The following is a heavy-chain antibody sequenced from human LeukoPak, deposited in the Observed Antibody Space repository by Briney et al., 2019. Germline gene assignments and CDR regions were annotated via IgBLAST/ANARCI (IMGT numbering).Heavy chain of an antibody. CDR2: IYTSGST. V-gene: IGHV4-4*07. Sequence: SETLSLTCTVSGGSISSYYWSWIRQPAGKGLEWIGRIYTSGSTNYNPSLKSRVTMSVDTSKNQFSLKLSSVTAADTAVYYCAPYCSSTSCPPAGDYWGQGTLVTVSS. J-gene: IGHJ4*02. CDR3: APYCSSTSCPPAGDY. CDR1: GGSISSYY. D-gene: IGHD2-2*01.